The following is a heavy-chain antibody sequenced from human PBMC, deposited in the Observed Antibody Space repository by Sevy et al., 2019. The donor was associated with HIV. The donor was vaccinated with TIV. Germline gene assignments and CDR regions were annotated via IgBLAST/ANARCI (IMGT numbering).Heavy chain of an antibody. D-gene: IGHD2-2*01. Sequence: ASVKVSCKASGYTFTSYDINWVRQATGQGLEWMGWMNPNSGNTGYAQKFQGRVTMTRNTSISTAYMELSSLRSEDTAVYYCARGWYASQPLFNLGFDYWGQGTLVTVFS. V-gene: IGHV1-8*01. CDR3: ARGWYASQPLFNLGFDY. CDR2: MNPNSGNT. J-gene: IGHJ4*02. CDR1: GYTFTSYD.